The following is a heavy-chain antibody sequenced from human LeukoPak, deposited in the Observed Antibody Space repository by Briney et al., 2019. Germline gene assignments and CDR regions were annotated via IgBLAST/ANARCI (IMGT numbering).Heavy chain of an antibody. CDR1: GLTFSTSG. D-gene: IGHD5-12*01. CDR3: AREWWLRFFDY. CDR2: ISSSGSTI. J-gene: IGHJ4*02. Sequence: PGGSLRLSCTASGLTFSTSGFNWIRQAPGKGLEWVSYISSSGSTIYYADSVKGRFTISRDNAKNSLYLQMNSLRAEDTAVYYCAREWWLRFFDYWGQGTLVTVSS. V-gene: IGHV3-48*04.